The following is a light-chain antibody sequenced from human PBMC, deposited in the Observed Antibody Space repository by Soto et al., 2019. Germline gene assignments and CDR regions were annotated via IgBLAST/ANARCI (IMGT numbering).Light chain of an antibody. CDR2: GAS. V-gene: IGKV3-20*01. J-gene: IGKJ1*01. CDR3: LQDINYPWT. Sequence: EIVLTQSPGTLSLSPGQIATLSCRASESISRDYLAWYQQRLGQAPRLLIYGASSGATGIPDRFSGSGSGTDFTLAISSLQPEDSATYYCLQDINYPWTFGQGTKVDIK. CDR1: ESISRDY.